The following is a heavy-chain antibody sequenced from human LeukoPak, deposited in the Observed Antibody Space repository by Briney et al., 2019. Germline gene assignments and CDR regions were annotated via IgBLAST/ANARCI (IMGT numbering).Heavy chain of an antibody. Sequence: SETLSLTCTVSGGSISSYYWSWIRQPPGKGLEWIGYIYYSGSTNYNPSLKSRVTISVDTSKNQFSLKLSSVTAADTAVYYCATGGGSYNEAFDIWGQGTMVTVSS. CDR2: IYYSGST. J-gene: IGHJ3*02. D-gene: IGHD1-26*01. CDR3: ATGGGSYNEAFDI. CDR1: GGSISSYY. V-gene: IGHV4-59*01.